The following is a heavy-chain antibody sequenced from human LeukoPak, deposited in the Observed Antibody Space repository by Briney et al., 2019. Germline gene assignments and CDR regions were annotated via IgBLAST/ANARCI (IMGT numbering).Heavy chain of an antibody. CDR1: GYTFTSYG. CDR2: ISAYNGNT. CDR3: ARDGSGDYVWGSYRYGDY. Sequence: GASVKVSCKASGYTFTSYGISWVRQAPGQGLEWMGWISAYNGNTNYAQKLQGRVTMTTDTSTSTAYMELRSLRSDDTAVYYCARDGSGDYVWGSYRYGDYWGQGTLVTVSS. J-gene: IGHJ4*02. V-gene: IGHV1-18*01. D-gene: IGHD3-16*02.